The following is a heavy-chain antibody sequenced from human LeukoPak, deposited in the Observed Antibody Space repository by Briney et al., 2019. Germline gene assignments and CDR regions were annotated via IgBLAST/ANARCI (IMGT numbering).Heavy chain of an antibody. J-gene: IGHJ5*02. CDR1: GYSFTDYY. V-gene: IGHV1-2*02. CDR2: INPNSGGT. CDR3: ARGTTVVTPGNNWFDP. Sequence: ASVKVSCKASGYSFTDYYIHWVRQAPGQGLEWMGWINPNSGGTNYAQKFQGRVTMTRDTSISTAYMELSRLRSDDTAVYYCARGTTVVTPGNNWFDPWGQGTLVTVSS. D-gene: IGHD4-23*01.